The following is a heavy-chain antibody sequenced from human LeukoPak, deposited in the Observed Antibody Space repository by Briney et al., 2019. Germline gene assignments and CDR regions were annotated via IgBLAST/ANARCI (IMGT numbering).Heavy chain of an antibody. Sequence: GGSLRLSCAASGFTFSNYNMNWVRQAPGKGLEWVSAISGSGGSTYYADSVKGRFTISRDNSKNTLYLQMNSLRAEDTAVYYCAKGRIAAADEPFDYWGQGTLVTVSS. J-gene: IGHJ4*02. CDR2: ISGSGGST. CDR3: AKGRIAAADEPFDY. V-gene: IGHV3-23*01. CDR1: GFTFSNYN. D-gene: IGHD6-13*01.